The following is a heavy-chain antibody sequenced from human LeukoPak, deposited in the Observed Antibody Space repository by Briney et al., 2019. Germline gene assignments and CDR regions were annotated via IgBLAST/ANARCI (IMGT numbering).Heavy chain of an antibody. CDR2: INPNSGGT. J-gene: IGHJ3*02. CDR3: ARPDCSSTSCLNAFDI. V-gene: IGHV1-2*06. CDR1: GYTFPSYY. Sequence: ASAKVSCKASGYTFPSYYMHGVRQPPGQGREWMGLINPNSGGTNYAQKFQGRVTMTRDTSISIAYMELSRLRSDDTAVYYCARPDCSSTSCLNAFDIWGQGTMVTVSS. D-gene: IGHD2-2*01.